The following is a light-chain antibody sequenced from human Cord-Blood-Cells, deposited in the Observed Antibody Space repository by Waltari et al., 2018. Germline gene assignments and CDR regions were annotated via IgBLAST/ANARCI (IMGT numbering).Light chain of an antibody. CDR1: QSISSY. Sequence: DIKMTKSPYSLSASVGDRVTITCRTSQSISSYLNWYQQKPGKAPKLLIYAASSLQSGVPSRFSGSGSGTDFTLTISSLQPEDFATYYCQQSYSTITFGQGTRLEIK. CDR3: QQSYSTIT. V-gene: IGKV1-39*01. CDR2: AAS. J-gene: IGKJ5*01.